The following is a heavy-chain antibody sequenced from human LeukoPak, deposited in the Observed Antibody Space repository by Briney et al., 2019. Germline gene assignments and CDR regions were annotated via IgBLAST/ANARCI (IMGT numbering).Heavy chain of an antibody. V-gene: IGHV3-23*01. CDR1: GFTFSSYA. CDR3: AKGPIWFGELSSLLFDY. Sequence: GGSLRLSCAASGFTFSSYAMSWVRQAPGKWLEWVSAISGSGGSTYYADSVKGRFTISRDNSKNTLYLQMNSLRAEDTAVYYCAKGPIWFGELSSLLFDYWGQGTLVTVSS. J-gene: IGHJ4*02. D-gene: IGHD3-10*01. CDR2: ISGSGGST.